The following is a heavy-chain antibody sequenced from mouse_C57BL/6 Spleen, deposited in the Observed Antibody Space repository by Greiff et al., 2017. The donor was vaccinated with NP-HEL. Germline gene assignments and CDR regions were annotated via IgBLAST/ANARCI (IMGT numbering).Heavy chain of an antibody. CDR1: GYTFTSYW. CDR3: ARHYDYDENYAMDY. Sequence: QVQLQQPGAELVKPGASVKMSCKASGYTFTSYWITWVKQRPGQGLEWIGDIYPGSGSTNYNEKFKSKATLTVDTSSSTAYMQLSSLTSEDSAVYYCARHYDYDENYAMDYWGQGTSVTVSS. J-gene: IGHJ4*01. V-gene: IGHV1-55*01. CDR2: IYPGSGST. D-gene: IGHD2-4*01.